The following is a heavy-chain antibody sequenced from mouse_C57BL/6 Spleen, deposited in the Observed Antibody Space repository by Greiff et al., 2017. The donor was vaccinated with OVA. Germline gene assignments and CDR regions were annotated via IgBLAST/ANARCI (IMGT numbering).Heavy chain of an antibody. Sequence: VQLQQPGAELVRPGASVKLSCKASGYTFTSYWMHWVKQRPGQGLEWIGMIHPSSGNTTYNEKFNSTATLTVDKSSSTADMQLSSLTSEDSAVDYYSRGKVYSNYEYYAMDDWGKGTSVTVSS. CDR2: IHPSSGNT. CDR3: SRGKVYSNYEYYAMDD. D-gene: IGHD2-5*01. J-gene: IGHJ4*01. CDR1: GYTFTSYW. V-gene: IGHV1-64*01.